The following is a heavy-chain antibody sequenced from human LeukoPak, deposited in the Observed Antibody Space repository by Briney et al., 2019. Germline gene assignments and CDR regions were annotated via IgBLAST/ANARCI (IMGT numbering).Heavy chain of an antibody. CDR3: ARRGSLRDGYFDY. V-gene: IGHV4-34*01. CDR2: INHSGST. CDR1: GGSFSGYY. D-gene: IGHD1-26*01. Sequence: SETLSLTCAVYGGSFSGYYWSWIRQPPGKGLEWIGEINHSGSTNYNPSLKSRVTISVDTSKNQFSLKLSSVTAADTAVYYCARRGSLRDGYFDYWGQGTLVTVSS. J-gene: IGHJ4*02.